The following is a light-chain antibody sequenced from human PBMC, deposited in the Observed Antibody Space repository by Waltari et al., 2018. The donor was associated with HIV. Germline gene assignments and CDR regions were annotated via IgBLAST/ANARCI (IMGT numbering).Light chain of an antibody. Sequence: AIQMTQSPSSLSASIGDRVTITCRASQGIRNDLGWYQQKPGKAPKLLIYAASSLQSGVPSRFSGSGSGTDFTLTISSLQPEDFAAYYCLQDYNYPLTFGGGTKVEIK. CDR3: LQDYNYPLT. CDR1: QGIRND. V-gene: IGKV1-6*01. CDR2: AAS. J-gene: IGKJ4*01.